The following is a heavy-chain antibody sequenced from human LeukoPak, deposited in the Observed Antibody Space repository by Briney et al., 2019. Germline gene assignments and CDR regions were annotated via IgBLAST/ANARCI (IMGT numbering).Heavy chain of an antibody. J-gene: IGHJ4*02. CDR1: GFTFDDYA. CDR2: ISWNSGSI. Sequence: GGSLRLSCAASGFTFDDYAMHWVRQAPGKGLEWVSGISWNSGSIGYADSVKGRFTISRDNAKNSLYLQMNSLRAEDTALYYCAKATMVRGVTSFDYWGQGTLVTVSS. D-gene: IGHD3-10*01. V-gene: IGHV3-9*01. CDR3: AKATMVRGVTSFDY.